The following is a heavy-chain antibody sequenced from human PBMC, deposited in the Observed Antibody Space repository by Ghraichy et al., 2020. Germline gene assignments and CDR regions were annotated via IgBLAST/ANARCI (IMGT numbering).Heavy chain of an antibody. J-gene: IGHJ5*02. CDR1: GFTFSDYW. D-gene: IGHD2-2*01. CDR3: ARGLWAGHCTSASCHPNWFDP. CDR2: IKEDGSEK. V-gene: IGHV3-7*01. Sequence: GSLRLSCAASGFTFSDYWMSWVRQAPGKGLEWVAYIKEDGSEKHYVDSVKGRFTISRDNAKNSLYVQMNSLRTEDTAVYYCARGLWAGHCTSASCHPNWFDPWGQGTLVIVSS.